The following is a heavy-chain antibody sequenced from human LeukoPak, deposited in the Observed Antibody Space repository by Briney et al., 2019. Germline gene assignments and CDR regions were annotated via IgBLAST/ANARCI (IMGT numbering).Heavy chain of an antibody. CDR1: GFTFSSYW. V-gene: IGHV3-74*01. Sequence: GGSLRLSCAASGFTFSSYWMHWVRHAPGKGLAWVSRINSDGSSTSYADSVKGQFTISRDNAKNTLYLQMNSLRAEDTAVYYCARDSGGIDYWGQGTLVTVSS. CDR3: ARDSGGIDY. CDR2: INSDGSST. J-gene: IGHJ4*02. D-gene: IGHD6-25*01.